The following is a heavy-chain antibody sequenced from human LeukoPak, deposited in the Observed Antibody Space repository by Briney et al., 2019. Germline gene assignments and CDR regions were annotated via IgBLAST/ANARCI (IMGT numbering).Heavy chain of an antibody. CDR2: INHSGST. V-gene: IGHV4-34*01. Sequence: SETLSLTCAVYGGSSSGYYWSWIRQPPGKGLEWIGEINHSGSTNYNPSLKSRVTISVDTSKNQFSLKLSSVTAADTAVYYCARVGSHSSSSYPGWARFDYWGQGTLVTVSS. CDR3: ARVGSHSSSSYPGWARFDY. CDR1: GGSSSGYY. D-gene: IGHD6-6*01. J-gene: IGHJ4*02.